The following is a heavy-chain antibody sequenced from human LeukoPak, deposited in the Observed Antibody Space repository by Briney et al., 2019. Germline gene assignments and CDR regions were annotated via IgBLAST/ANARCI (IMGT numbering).Heavy chain of an antibody. CDR3: AREISPYYYDSSGYGFDY. D-gene: IGHD3-22*01. Sequence: PGGSLRLSCAASGFTFSSYAMSWVRQAPGKGLEWVSAISGSGGSTYYADSVKGRFTISRDNAKNSLYLQMNSLRAEDTAVYYCAREISPYYYDSSGYGFDYWGQGTLVTVSS. CDR2: ISGSGGST. V-gene: IGHV3-23*01. CDR1: GFTFSSYA. J-gene: IGHJ4*02.